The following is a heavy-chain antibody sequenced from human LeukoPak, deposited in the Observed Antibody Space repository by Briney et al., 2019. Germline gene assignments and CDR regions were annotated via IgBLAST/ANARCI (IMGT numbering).Heavy chain of an antibody. CDR1: GGSISSYY. Sequence: PSETLSLTCTVSGGSISSYYWSWIRQPPGKGLEWIGEINHSGSTNYNPSLKSRVTISVDTSKNQFSLKLSSVTAADTAVYYCARYITGTTLVWFDPWGQGTLVTVSS. J-gene: IGHJ5*02. CDR3: ARYITGTTLVWFDP. V-gene: IGHV4-34*01. CDR2: INHSGST. D-gene: IGHD1-20*01.